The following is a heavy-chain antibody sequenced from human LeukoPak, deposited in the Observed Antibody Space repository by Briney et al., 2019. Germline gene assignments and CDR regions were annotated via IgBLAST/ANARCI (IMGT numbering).Heavy chain of an antibody. Sequence: PGGSLRLSCAASGFTFSSYSMNWVRQAPGKGLEWVSYISSSSSTIYYADSVKGRFTISRDNAKNSLYLQMNSLRAEDTAVYYCARKGFGASQGQYYFDYWGQGTLVTVSS. CDR2: ISSSSSTI. V-gene: IGHV3-48*01. J-gene: IGHJ4*02. CDR3: ARKGFGASQGQYYFDY. D-gene: IGHD3-3*01. CDR1: GFTFSSYS.